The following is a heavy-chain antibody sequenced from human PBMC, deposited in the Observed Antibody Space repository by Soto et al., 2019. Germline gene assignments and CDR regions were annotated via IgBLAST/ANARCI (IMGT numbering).Heavy chain of an antibody. Sequence: QVQLVESGGGVVQPGGSLRLSCAASGFTFRTYGIHWVRQAPGKGLEWVAVIWYDGRNKYLADSVKGRFTISRDNPRNTLFLQMNSLRAEDTAIYYCARGSGHNSYFMDVWGKGTTVTVSS. CDR2: IWYDGRNK. J-gene: IGHJ6*03. CDR1: GFTFRTYG. V-gene: IGHV3-33*01. CDR3: ARGSGHNSYFMDV.